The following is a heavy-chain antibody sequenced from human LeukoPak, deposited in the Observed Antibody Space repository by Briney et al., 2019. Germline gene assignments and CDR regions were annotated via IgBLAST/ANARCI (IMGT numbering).Heavy chain of an antibody. Sequence: GGSLRLSCAASGFTFSSYAMSWVRQAPGKGLEWVSAISGSGGSTYYADSVKGRFTISRDNSKNTLYLQMNSLRAEDTAVYYCATRGWLVRGVDYWGQGTVVTVSP. V-gene: IGHV3-23*01. CDR3: ATRGWLVRGVDY. D-gene: IGHD6-19*01. J-gene: IGHJ4*02. CDR2: ISGSGGST. CDR1: GFTFSSYA.